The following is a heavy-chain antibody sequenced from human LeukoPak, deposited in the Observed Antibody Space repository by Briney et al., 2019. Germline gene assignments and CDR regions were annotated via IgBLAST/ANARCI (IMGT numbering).Heavy chain of an antibody. CDR2: INSDGRMT. J-gene: IGHJ3*02. CDR1: GFTFSSYW. CDR3: ARVGSTDSPHAFDI. D-gene: IGHD2-21*02. V-gene: IGHV3-74*01. Sequence: PGGSLRFSCAASGFTFSSYWMDWVRQAPGKGLVWVSGINSDGRMTRYAESVKGRFTISRDNAKNTLYLQMNSLRAEDTSVYYCARVGSTDSPHAFDIWGQGTMVTVSS.